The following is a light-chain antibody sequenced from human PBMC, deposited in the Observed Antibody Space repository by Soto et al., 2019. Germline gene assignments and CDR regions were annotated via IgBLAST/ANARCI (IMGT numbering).Light chain of an antibody. CDR1: SSDVGGYNY. V-gene: IGLV2-14*03. J-gene: IGLJ2*01. CDR3: SSKTSTGTVV. CDR2: DVS. Sequence: QSALTQPASVSGSPGQSITISCTGTSSDVGGYNYVSWYQQHPGEAPELMIYDVSNRPSGVSNRFSGSKSGNTASLTISGLQAEDEADYYCSSKTSTGTVVFGGGTQLTVL.